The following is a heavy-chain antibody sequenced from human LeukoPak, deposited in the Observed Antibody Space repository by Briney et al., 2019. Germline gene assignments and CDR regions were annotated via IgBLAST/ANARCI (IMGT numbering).Heavy chain of an antibody. CDR3: ARDSRTTTAFDI. J-gene: IGHJ3*02. CDR2: VYCSGST. Sequence: SETLSLTCTVSGGSISSYYWSWIRQPPGKGLEWIGYVYCSGSTNYNPSLKSRVTISVDTSKNQFSLKLSSVTAADTAVYHCARDSRTTTAFDIWGQGTMVTVSS. V-gene: IGHV4-59*01. D-gene: IGHD1-1*01. CDR1: GGSISSYY.